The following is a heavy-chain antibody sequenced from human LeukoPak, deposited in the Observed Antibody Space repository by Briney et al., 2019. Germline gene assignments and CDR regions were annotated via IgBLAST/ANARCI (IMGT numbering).Heavy chain of an antibody. CDR3: AKDSSSWYKGNYFDY. V-gene: IGHV3-23*01. J-gene: IGHJ4*02. CDR2: ISGSGGST. Sequence: GGSLRLSCAASGFTFSSYAMSWVRQAPGKGLEWVSAISGSGGSTYYADSVKGRFTIPRDNSKNTLYLQMNSLRAEDTAVYYCAKDSSSWYKGNYFDYWGQGTLVTVSS. CDR1: GFTFSSYA. D-gene: IGHD6-13*01.